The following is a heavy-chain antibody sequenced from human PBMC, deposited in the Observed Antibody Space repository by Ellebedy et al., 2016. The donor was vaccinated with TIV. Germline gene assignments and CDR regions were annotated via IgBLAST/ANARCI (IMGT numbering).Heavy chain of an antibody. J-gene: IGHJ3*02. CDR1: GGSISSYY. Sequence: MPSETLSLTCTVTGGSISSYYWSWIRQPPGKGLEWIGYIYYSGSTNYNPSLKSRVTISVDTSKNQFSLKLSSVTAADTAVYYCAREPIPIHAFDIWGQGTMVTVSS. CDR2: IYYSGST. V-gene: IGHV4-59*12. CDR3: AREPIPIHAFDI.